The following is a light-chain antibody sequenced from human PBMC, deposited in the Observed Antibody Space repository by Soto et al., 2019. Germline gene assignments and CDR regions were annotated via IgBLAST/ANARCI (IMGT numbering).Light chain of an antibody. CDR2: GAS. CDR1: RDISNS. Sequence: DIQMTQSPSSVSASVGDRLTITCRASRDISNSLAWYQQTPGKAPKLLLRGASSLHRGVPSRFSGGGAGTEFTLTISSLQPAEFATYYCQQTSAFPRTFGQGTKVDVK. J-gene: IGKJ1*01. V-gene: IGKV1-12*01. CDR3: QQTSAFPRT.